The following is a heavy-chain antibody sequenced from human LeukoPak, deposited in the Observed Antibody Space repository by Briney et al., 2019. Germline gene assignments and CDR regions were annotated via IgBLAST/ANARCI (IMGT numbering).Heavy chain of an antibody. V-gene: IGHV3-21*01. Sequence: PGGSLRLSCAASGFTFSSYTMNWVRQAPGKGLKWVSSITGTSSIIQYADSVMGRFTISRDNSKNSLYLQMNSLRAEDTAVCYCARDSNYYSWDWGQGTLVTVSS. D-gene: IGHD3-10*01. J-gene: IGHJ4*02. CDR1: GFTFSSYT. CDR3: ARDSNYYSWD. CDR2: ITGTSSII.